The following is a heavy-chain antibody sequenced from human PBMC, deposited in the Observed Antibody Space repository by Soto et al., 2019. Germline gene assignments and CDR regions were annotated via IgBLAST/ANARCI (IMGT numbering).Heavy chain of an antibody. V-gene: IGHV4-34*01. D-gene: IGHD6-13*01. Sequence: SETLSLTCAVYGGSFSGYYWSWIRQPPGKGLEWIGEINHSGSTNYNPSLKSRVTISVDTSKNQFSLKLSSVTAADTAVYYCASGIAAAGMADDYWGQGTLVTVSS. CDR1: GGSFSGYY. CDR2: INHSGST. J-gene: IGHJ4*02. CDR3: ASGIAAAGMADDY.